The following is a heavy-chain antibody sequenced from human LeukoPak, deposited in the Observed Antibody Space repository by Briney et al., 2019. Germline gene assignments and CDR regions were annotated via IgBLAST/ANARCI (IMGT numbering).Heavy chain of an antibody. CDR2: IYYTGYT. Sequence: SETLSLTCTVSGGSIRSGGYYWSWIRQHPGKGLEWIGFIYYTGYTYYNPSLKSRVSILIDTSTNQFSLKLNSVTAADTAVYYCARSSGWSYYFDYWGQGTLVTVSS. CDR3: ARSSGWSYYFDY. V-gene: IGHV4-31*03. J-gene: IGHJ4*02. CDR1: GGSIRSGGYY. D-gene: IGHD6-19*01.